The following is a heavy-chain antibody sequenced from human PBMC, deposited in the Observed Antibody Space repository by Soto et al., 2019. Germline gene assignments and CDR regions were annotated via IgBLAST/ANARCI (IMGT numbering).Heavy chain of an antibody. D-gene: IGHD3-16*01. CDR1: GIAFSSHS. V-gene: IGHV3-23*04. CDR2: ISGEGGST. CDR3: AIGLGDTWENGYCFEH. J-gene: IGHJ4*02. Sequence: EVQLVEWGGRLVQPGGSLRLSCVASGIAFSSHSMSWVRQAPGRGLEWVSGISGEGGSTYYADSVRGRFTISRDNSKNTRFGQVNRLRAEDTAVYYCAIGLGDTWENGYCFEHWGQGPLVTVSS.